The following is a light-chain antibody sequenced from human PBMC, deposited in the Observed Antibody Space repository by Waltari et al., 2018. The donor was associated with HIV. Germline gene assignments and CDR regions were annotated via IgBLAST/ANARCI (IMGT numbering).Light chain of an antibody. Sequence: IVLVQSPATLSLSPATLFCRASQGISDYLAWYQQKAGQPPRLLIFDTSNRATGVPARFSGSGSGTDFTLTISSLEPGDSAVYYCQQRQNQYTFGQGTTLEIK. V-gene: IGKV3D-11*01. J-gene: IGKJ2*01. CDR3: QQRQNQYT. CDR2: DTS. CDR1: QGISDY.